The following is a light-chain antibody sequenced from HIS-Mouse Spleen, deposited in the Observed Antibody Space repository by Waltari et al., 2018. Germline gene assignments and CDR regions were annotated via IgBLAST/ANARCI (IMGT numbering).Light chain of an antibody. V-gene: IGLV3-10*01. CDR3: YSTDSSGNHRV. CDR2: EDS. Sequence: SYELTQPSSVSVSPGQTARITCSGDVLAKKYARWFQQKPGQAPVLVIYEDSKRPSGIPERVYGSSSGTMATLTISGAQVEDEADYYCYSTDSSGNHRVFGGGTKLTVL. J-gene: IGLJ2*01. CDR1: VLAKKY.